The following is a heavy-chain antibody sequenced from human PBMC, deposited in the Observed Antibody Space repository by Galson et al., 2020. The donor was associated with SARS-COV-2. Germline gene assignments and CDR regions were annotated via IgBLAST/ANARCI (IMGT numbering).Heavy chain of an antibody. CDR3: ARLPVVRGVDS. CDR2: LYYGGKT. D-gene: IGHD3-10*01. V-gene: IGHV4-59*01. J-gene: IGHJ4*02. Sequence: SQTLSLTCTVSGGSINIYYWSWIRQSPEKGLEWIGYLYYGGKTNYNPSLGSRVTISVDTSKNQFSLKLSSVTTADTAVYYCARLPVVRGVDSWGQGILVTVSS. CDR1: GGSINIYY.